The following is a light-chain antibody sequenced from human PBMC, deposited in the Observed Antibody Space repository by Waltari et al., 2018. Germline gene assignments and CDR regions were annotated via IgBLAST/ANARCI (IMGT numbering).Light chain of an antibody. J-gene: IGKJ3*01. CDR1: QTISSNY. CDR3: QQYASLPLT. CDR2: GAS. V-gene: IGKV3-20*01. Sequence: ESILTQSPGTLPLSPGERATLSCRATQTISSNYLAWYQQKPGQAPRLLIYGASIRATGVPDRFSGSGSGADFTITISRLEPEDFAVYYCQQYASLPLTFGPGTKVDI.